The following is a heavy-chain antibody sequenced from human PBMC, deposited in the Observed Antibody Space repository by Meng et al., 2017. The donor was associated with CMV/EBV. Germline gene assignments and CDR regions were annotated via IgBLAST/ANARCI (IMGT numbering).Heavy chain of an antibody. D-gene: IGHD3-3*01. Sequence: GESLKISCAASGFTFSDYYMSWIRQAPGKGLVWVSRINSDGSSTSYADSVKGRFTISRDNAKNTLYLQMNSLRAEDTAVYYCARDLETYYDFWSGLYGMDVWGQGTTVTVSS. V-gene: IGHV3-74*01. CDR1: GFTFSDYY. J-gene: IGHJ6*02. CDR3: ARDLETYYDFWSGLYGMDV. CDR2: INSDGSST.